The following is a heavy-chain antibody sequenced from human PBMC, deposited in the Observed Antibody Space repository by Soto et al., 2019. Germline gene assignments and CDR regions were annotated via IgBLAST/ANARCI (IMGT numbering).Heavy chain of an antibody. CDR1: GITYNTYA. V-gene: IGHV1-3*01. CDR3: ARAISGYVT. J-gene: IGHJ4*02. Sequence: QVQLVQSGAEMKKPGASVKLSCKASGITYNTYAIPWVRPAAGQGLEWMGWINAGNGDTRYSQNFQGRVTRTRDTSASTVYMDLDSLKFEDTGVYYCARAISGYVTWGQGTLVTVSS. D-gene: IGHD5-12*01. CDR2: INAGNGDT.